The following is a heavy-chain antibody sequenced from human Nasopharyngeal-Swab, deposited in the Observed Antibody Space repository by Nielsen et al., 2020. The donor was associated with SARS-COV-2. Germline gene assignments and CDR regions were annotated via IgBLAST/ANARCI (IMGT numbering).Heavy chain of an antibody. V-gene: IGHV4-34*01. J-gene: IGHJ4*02. CDR1: GGSISDYY. Sequence: SETLSLTCTVSGGSISDYYWTWIRQPPGKGLEWIGETNHSGRSNYNPSLKSRVTISVDTSKNQFSLNLNSVTAADTAVYYCARGAAAADYWGQGTLVTVSS. CDR2: TNHSGRS. CDR3: ARGAAAADY. D-gene: IGHD6-13*01.